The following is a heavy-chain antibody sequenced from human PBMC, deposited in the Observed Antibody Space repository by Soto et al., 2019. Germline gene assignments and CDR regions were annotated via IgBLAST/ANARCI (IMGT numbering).Heavy chain of an antibody. CDR1: GFTFTTYS. CDR3: ATLTYCSSASCPNYYYVMDV. V-gene: IGHV3-21*02. J-gene: IGHJ6*02. CDR2: IGSSSNYI. D-gene: IGHD2-2*01. Sequence: EVQLVESGGGLVMPGGSLRLSCAASGFTFTTYSLTWLRQAPGKGLEWVASIGSSSNYIYYADSVKGRFTISRDNAKNSLFLQMNSLRAEDTAVYYCATLTYCSSASCPNYYYVMDVWGQGTTVTVSS.